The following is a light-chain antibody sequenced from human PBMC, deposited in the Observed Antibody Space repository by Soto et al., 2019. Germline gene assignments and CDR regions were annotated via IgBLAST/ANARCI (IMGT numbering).Light chain of an antibody. CDR1: QDISNY. CDR2: TAS. V-gene: IGKV1-27*01. J-gene: IGKJ5*01. CDR3: QKYNSALT. Sequence: DIQMTQYPSSLSASVGDRITITCRASQDISNYLAWYQQKPGKLPQLLIYTASTLQSGVPSRFSGSGSGTHFTLTISSLQPEDVATYYCQKYNSALTFGQGTRLEIK.